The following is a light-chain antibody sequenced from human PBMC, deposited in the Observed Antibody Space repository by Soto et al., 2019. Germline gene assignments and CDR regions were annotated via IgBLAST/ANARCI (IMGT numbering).Light chain of an antibody. CDR3: QQYNDFPPLT. J-gene: IGKJ4*01. V-gene: IGKV1D-13*01. Sequence: AIQLTQSPSSLSASVGDRVTITCRASQGVSSALAWYQQKPGKAPKLLIYDASSLDSGVPSRFTGSGSGTDFTLTISSLQPEDFATYYCQQYNDFPPLTFGGGTKVGIK. CDR1: QGVSSA. CDR2: DAS.